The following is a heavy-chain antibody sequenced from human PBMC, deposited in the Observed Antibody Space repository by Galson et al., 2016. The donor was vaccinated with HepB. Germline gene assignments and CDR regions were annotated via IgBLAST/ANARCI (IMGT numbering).Heavy chain of an antibody. J-gene: IGHJ4*02. CDR1: PHYS. V-gene: IGHV4-39*01. D-gene: IGHD7-27*01. CDR2: INFRENT. Sequence: SETLSLTCNIPPHYSWGWIRQPPGTGHEWIGSINFRENTFYNPSLASRVTLSVDTSRNELPLRLTSVTASDMAVYYCARHRTGEFFNPSDSWGRGILVTVSS. CDR3: ARHRTGEFFNPSDS.